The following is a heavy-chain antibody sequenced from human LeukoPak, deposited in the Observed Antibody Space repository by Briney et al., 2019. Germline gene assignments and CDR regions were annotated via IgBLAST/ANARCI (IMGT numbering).Heavy chain of an antibody. J-gene: IGHJ6*02. V-gene: IGHV1-2*02. D-gene: IGHD6-13*01. CDR1: GYTFTGYY. CDR2: INPNSGGT. CDR3: ARARAPGYSSSWFNYYGMDV. Sequence: ASVKVSCKASGYTFTGYYMRWVRQAPGQGLEWMGWINPNSGGTNYAQKFQGRVTMTRDTSISTAYMELSRLRSDDTAVYYCARARAPGYSSSWFNYYGMDVWGQGTTVTVSS.